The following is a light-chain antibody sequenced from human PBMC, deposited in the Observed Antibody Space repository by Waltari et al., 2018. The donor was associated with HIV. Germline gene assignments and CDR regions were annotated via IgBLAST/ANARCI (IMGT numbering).Light chain of an antibody. J-gene: IGKJ3*01. CDR1: HDISNY. V-gene: IGKV1-33*01. CDR3: QQYDNLPPRRT. CDR2: DAS. Sequence: DIQMTQSPSSLSASVGDRVTITCQASHDISNYLNWYQQKPGKAPKLLSYDASNLETGVPSRFSGSGSGTDFTFTISSLQPEDIATYYCQQYDNLPPRRTFGPGTKVDIK.